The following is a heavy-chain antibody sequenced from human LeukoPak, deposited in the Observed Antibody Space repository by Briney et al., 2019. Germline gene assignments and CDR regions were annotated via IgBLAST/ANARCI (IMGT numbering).Heavy chain of an antibody. CDR2: IDYSGST. CDR3: ASSYGYYYYMDV. Sequence: SETLSLTCTVSGGSISSYYWSWIRQPPGKGLEWIGYIDYSGSTYCNPSLKSRITISEDTSKNQFSLRLSSVTAADTAVYYCASSYGYYYYMDVWGKGTTVTVSS. V-gene: IGHV4-59*06. J-gene: IGHJ6*03. D-gene: IGHD3-10*01. CDR1: GGSISSYY.